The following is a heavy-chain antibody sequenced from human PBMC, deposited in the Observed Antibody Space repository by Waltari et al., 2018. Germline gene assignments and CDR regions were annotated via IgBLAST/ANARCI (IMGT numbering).Heavy chain of an antibody. Sequence: QVQLVQSGAEVQKSGASVTLSCKTSGYTFTNSYLRWVRQAPGQGLEWMGIINPSDGWTKYAQKVQGRVTMTGDTSTRTVYMKLSSLRSVDTAVYYCGRDDIHAEGSADFDYWGQGTLVTVSS. J-gene: IGHJ4*02. CDR1: GYTFTNSY. CDR3: GRDDIHAEGSADFDY. D-gene: IGHD2-15*01. V-gene: IGHV1-46*01. CDR2: INPSDGWT.